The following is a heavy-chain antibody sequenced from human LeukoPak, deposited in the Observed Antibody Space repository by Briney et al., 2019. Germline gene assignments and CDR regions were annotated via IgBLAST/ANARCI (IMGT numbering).Heavy chain of an antibody. Sequence: PGGSLRLSCAASGFTFSSYAMSWVRQAPGTGLEWVSAISGSGGSTYYADSVKGRFTISRDNSKNTLYLQMNSLRAEDTAVYYCAKDLDYDFWSGPQFDYWGQGTLVTVSS. CDR2: ISGSGGST. D-gene: IGHD3-3*01. CDR3: AKDLDYDFWSGPQFDY. J-gene: IGHJ4*02. V-gene: IGHV3-23*01. CDR1: GFTFSSYA.